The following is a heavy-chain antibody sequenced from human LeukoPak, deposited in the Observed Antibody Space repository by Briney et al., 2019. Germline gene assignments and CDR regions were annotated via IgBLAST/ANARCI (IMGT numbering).Heavy chain of an antibody. J-gene: IGHJ5*02. D-gene: IGHD4-11*01. CDR1: GGSISSYY. Sequence: SETLSLTCTVSGGSISSYYWSWIRQPPGKGLEWIGYIYYSGSTNYNPPLKSRVTISVDTSKNQFSLKLSSVTAADTAVYYCARSYGYSKGWFDPWGQGTLVTVSS. CDR2: IYYSGST. V-gene: IGHV4-59*01. CDR3: ARSYGYSKGWFDP.